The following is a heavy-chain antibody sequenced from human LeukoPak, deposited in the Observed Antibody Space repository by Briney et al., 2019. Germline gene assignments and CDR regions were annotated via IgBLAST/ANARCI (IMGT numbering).Heavy chain of an antibody. CDR3: ARETPGYCSSTSCYAHYYGMDV. Sequence: ASVKVSCKASGYTFTSYGISWVRQAPGQGLEWMGWISAYNGNTNYAQKLQDRVTMTTDTSTSTAYMELRSLRSDDTAVYYCARETPGYCSSTSCYAHYYGMDVWGQGTTVTVSS. CDR2: ISAYNGNT. D-gene: IGHD2-2*01. CDR1: GYTFTSYG. J-gene: IGHJ6*02. V-gene: IGHV1-18*01.